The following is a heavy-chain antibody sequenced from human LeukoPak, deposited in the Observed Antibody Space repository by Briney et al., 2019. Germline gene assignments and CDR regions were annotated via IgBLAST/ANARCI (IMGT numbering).Heavy chain of an antibody. V-gene: IGHV4-34*01. CDR2: IDQSGGT. Sequence: SETLSLTCAVYDGSFRNYYGSWIRQSPGKGLEWIGEIDQSGGTNYNPSLKSRVTISEGTSKNQFSLKLSSVTAADTAVYYCARGPPGDYSIYYYYGMDVWGQGTTVTVSS. CDR1: DGSFRNYY. CDR3: ARGPPGDYSIYYYYGMDV. D-gene: IGHD4-17*01. J-gene: IGHJ6*02.